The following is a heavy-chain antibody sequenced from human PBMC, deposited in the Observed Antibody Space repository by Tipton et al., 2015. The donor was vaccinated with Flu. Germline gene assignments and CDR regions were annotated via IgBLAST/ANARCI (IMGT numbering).Heavy chain of an antibody. V-gene: IGHV3-7*01. CDR1: GLNFSAYW. Sequence: SLRLSCAASGLNFSAYWMTWVRQAPGKGPEWVGNIKQDGSKKYYVDSVKGRFTISRDNVKNSLYLQMDPLRADDTAVYYCVRGVDAWGRGTLVTVSS. CDR3: VRGVDA. CDR2: IKQDGSKK. J-gene: IGHJ5*02.